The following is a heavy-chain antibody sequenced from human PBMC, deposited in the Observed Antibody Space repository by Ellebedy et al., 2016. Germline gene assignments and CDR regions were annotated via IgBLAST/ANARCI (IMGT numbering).Heavy chain of an antibody. V-gene: IGHV3-53*01. CDR2: LNSGGSS. Sequence: GGSLRLSCAASGFTVRGYFMSWVRQAPGKGLEWVSLLNSGGSSFYADSVKGRFTISRDNSKNTVFLQMNRLTADDSDIYYCARDDAFDLWGQGTMVTVSS. J-gene: IGHJ3*01. CDR1: GFTVRGYF. CDR3: ARDDAFDL.